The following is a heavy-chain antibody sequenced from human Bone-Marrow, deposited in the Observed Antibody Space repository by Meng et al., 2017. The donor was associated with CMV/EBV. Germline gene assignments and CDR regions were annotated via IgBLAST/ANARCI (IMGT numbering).Heavy chain of an antibody. CDR3: ARACGGDCANDAFDI. Sequence: SETLSLTCTVSGYSISSGYYWGWIRQPPGKGLEWIGSIYHSGSTYYNPSLKSRVTISVDTSKNQFSLKLSSVTAADTAVYYCARACGGDCANDAFDIWGQGARVTVSS. V-gene: IGHV4-38-2*02. D-gene: IGHD2-21*01. CDR2: IYHSGST. J-gene: IGHJ3*02. CDR1: GYSISSGYY.